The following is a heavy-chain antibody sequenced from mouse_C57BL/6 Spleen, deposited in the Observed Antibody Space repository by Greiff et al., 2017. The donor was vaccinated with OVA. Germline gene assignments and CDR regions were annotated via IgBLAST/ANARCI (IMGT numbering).Heavy chain of an antibody. J-gene: IGHJ4*01. CDR1: GYTFTSYW. Sequence: QVQLQQPGAELVRPGTSVKLSCKASGYTFTSYWMHWVKQRPGQGLEWIGVIDPSDSYTNYNQKFKGKATLTVDTSSSTAYMQLSSLTSEDSAVYDWARITTVEDYAMDYWGQGTSVTVSS. V-gene: IGHV1-59*01. D-gene: IGHD1-1*01. CDR2: IDPSDSYT. CDR3: ARITTVEDYAMDY.